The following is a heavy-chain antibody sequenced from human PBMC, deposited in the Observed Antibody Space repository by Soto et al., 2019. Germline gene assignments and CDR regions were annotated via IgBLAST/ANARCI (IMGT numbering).Heavy chain of an antibody. J-gene: IGHJ4*02. CDR2: ISGSGGST. D-gene: IGHD3-10*01. CDR3: AKVPNYYGSGALDY. V-gene: IGHV3-23*01. Sequence: PGGSLRLSCAASGFTFSSYAMSWVRQAPGKGLEWVSAISGSGGSTYYADSVKGRFTISRDNSKNTLYLQMNSLRAEDTAVYYCAKVPNYYGSGALDYWGQGTLVTVSS. CDR1: GFTFSSYA.